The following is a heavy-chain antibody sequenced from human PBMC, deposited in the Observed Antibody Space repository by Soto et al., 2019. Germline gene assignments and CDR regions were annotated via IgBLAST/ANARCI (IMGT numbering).Heavy chain of an antibody. J-gene: IGHJ6*03. CDR2: INQDGSEK. CDR3: ASARSPAAHEINYFYYMDV. CDR1: GFTFSSYW. D-gene: IGHD2-2*01. Sequence: GGSLRLSCAASGFTFSSYWMSWVRQAPGKGLEWVANINQDGSEKYNVDSVKGRFTISRDNAKNSLYLQMNSLTAEDTAFYYCASARSPAAHEINYFYYMDVWGKGTTVTVSS. V-gene: IGHV3-7*01.